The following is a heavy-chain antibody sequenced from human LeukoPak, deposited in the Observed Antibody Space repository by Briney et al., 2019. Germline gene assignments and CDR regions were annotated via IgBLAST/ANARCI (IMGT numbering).Heavy chain of an antibody. CDR2: IFYSGST. V-gene: IGHV4-59*12. CDR3: ARDRIYAFDI. CDR1: GGSISSYY. D-gene: IGHD2-15*01. Sequence: SETLSLTCTVSGGSISSYYWSWIRQPPGKGLEWIGYIFYSGSTNYNPSLKSRVTISLDTSKNQFSLELTSVTAADTAVYYCARDRIYAFDIWGQGTMVTVSS. J-gene: IGHJ3*02.